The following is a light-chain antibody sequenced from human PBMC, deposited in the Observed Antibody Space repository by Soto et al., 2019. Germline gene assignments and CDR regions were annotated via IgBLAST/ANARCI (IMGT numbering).Light chain of an antibody. CDR3: QQVDSYPRT. CDR1: QGIGTY. Sequence: DIQMTQTPCALSASVVGGCTSTFLASQGIGTYLVWYQQKSGKAPTVLIYASSTLQTGVPSRFSGSGSGTDFSLTISSLHPEDVATYYCQQVDSYPRTFGQGTKVDNK. V-gene: IGKV1-9*01. CDR2: ASS. J-gene: IGKJ1*01.